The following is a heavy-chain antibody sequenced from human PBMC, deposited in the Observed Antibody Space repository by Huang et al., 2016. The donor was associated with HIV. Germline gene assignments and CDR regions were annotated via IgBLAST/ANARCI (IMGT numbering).Heavy chain of an antibody. V-gene: IGHV3-30*01. J-gene: IGHJ4*02. Sequence: QVQLVESGGGVVQPGRSLRLSCAASGFAFSSYAMHSVRQAPGKWPELVAVVSIDGRNKNYAHSVKVRFTISRDNSKGTVYLQMNSLRPEDTAVYSCARTGSYYYGSGSYHFGDYWGQGTLVTVSS. CDR2: VSIDGRNK. D-gene: IGHD3-10*01. CDR3: ARTGSYYYGSGSYHFGDY. CDR1: GFAFSSYA.